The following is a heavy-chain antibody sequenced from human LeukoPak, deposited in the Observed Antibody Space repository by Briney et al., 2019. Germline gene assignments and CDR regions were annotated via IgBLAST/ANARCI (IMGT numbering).Heavy chain of an antibody. V-gene: IGHV3-74*01. Sequence: GGSLRLSCAASGFTFRSYWMHWVRQAPGKGPVWVSRINSDGRSTSYADSVKGRFTSSRDNAKNTLYLQMNSLRAEDTAVYYCAKGRGHEYSYGPPGDYWGQGTLVTVSS. CDR3: AKGRGHEYSYGPPGDY. CDR1: GFTFRSYW. J-gene: IGHJ4*02. CDR2: INSDGRST. D-gene: IGHD5-18*01.